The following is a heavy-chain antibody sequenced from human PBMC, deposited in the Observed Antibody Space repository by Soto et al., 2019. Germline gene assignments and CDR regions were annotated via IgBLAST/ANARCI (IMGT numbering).Heavy chain of an antibody. Sequence: PGGSVQLSCEGSAFSSDDYALHGVRQAPGKGLEWVSGSSWNSGSIGYADSVKGRLTISRDNAKNSLYLQMNSLRAEDTALYYCAKAKGGVAAAFDIWGQGTMVTV. D-gene: IGHD2-15*01. CDR1: AFSSDDYA. CDR2: SSWNSGSI. V-gene: IGHV3-9*02. CDR3: AKAKGGVAAAFDI. J-gene: IGHJ3*02.